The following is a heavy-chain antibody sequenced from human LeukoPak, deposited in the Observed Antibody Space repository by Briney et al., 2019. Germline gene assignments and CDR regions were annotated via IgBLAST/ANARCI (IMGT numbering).Heavy chain of an antibody. V-gene: IGHV3-74*01. CDR2: INSDGRST. D-gene: IGHD5-24*01. CDR3: ASEMATTDY. CDR1: GFTFSSYW. Sequence: GGSLRLSCAASGFTFSSYWMHWVRQAPGKGLVWVSLINSDGRSTRYADSVKGRFTISRDNAKNTLYLQMNSLRAEDTAVYYCASEMATTDYWGQGTLVTVSS. J-gene: IGHJ4*02.